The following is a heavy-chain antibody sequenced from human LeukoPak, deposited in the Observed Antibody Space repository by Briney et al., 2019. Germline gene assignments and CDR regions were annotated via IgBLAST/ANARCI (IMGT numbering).Heavy chain of an antibody. CDR3: ARDRPNTGFDFDY. J-gene: IGHJ4*02. Sequence: GGSLRLSCAASGFTFSTYSMNWVRQAPGKGLEWLSYITSGSSTIYYADSVRGRFTISRDNAKDSLYLQMDSLRDEDTAVYYCARDRPNTGFDFDYWGRGTLVTVSS. CDR1: GFTFSTYS. CDR2: ITSGSSTI. D-gene: IGHD3-10*01. V-gene: IGHV3-48*02.